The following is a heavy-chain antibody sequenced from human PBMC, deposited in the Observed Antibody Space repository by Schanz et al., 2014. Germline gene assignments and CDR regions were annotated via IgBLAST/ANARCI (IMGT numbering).Heavy chain of an antibody. CDR1: GFGFSSYS. Sequence: EVQLVESGGGLVQPGGSLRLSCAASGFGFSSYSMNWVRQAPGKGLEWVGRIKGKTDGGTADYAAPVKGRFSISRDDSQSTLYLQMNSLKIEDTAVYYCATASSPVREAGAGSSFHLWGQGTLVTVSP. J-gene: IGHJ5*02. CDR2: IKGKTDGGTA. V-gene: IGHV3-15*01. CDR3: ATASSPVREAGAGSSFHL. D-gene: IGHD6-13*01.